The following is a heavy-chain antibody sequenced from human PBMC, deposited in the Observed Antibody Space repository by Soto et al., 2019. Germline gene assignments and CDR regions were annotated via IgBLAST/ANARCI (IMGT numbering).Heavy chain of an antibody. D-gene: IGHD3-10*01. J-gene: IGHJ5*02. CDR2: IDSAGDT. Sequence: EVQLVESGGGLVQPGGSLRLSCAASGFTFSSHDMHWVREVTGKSLEWVSGIDSAGDTYYTDSVKGRFTISRENAKNSLHLQMNSLTAGDTAVYYCASGGVRGFSWNWFDTWGQGTLVTVSS. CDR1: GFTFSSHD. CDR3: ASGGVRGFSWNWFDT. V-gene: IGHV3-13*01.